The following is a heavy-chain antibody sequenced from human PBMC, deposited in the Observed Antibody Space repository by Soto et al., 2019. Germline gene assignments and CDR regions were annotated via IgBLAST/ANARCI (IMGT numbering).Heavy chain of an antibody. D-gene: IGHD5-18*01. V-gene: IGHV3-74*01. J-gene: IGHJ4*02. CDR2: IMSDGSYT. CDR1: GFTFSSYW. Sequence: EVQLVESGGGLVQPGGTLRLSCAASGFTFSSYWMHWVRQAPGKGLVWVSRIMSDGSYTNYADSVKGRFTISRDNAKNTLYLQTNSLRAEDTAVYYCAREGLGFSYTIWGQGTLVTVSS. CDR3: AREGLGFSYTI.